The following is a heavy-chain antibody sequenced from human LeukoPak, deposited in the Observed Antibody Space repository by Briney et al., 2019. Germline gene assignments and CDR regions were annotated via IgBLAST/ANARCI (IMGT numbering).Heavy chain of an antibody. J-gene: IGHJ4*02. CDR1: GGSFSGYY. Sequence: SETLSLTCAVYGGSFSGYYWSWIRQPPGKGLEWIGEINHSGSTNYNPSLKSRVTISVDTSKNQFPLKLSSVTAADTAVYYCARDAYYYGSGSSWGQGTLVTVSS. CDR2: INHSGST. V-gene: IGHV4-34*01. D-gene: IGHD3-10*01. CDR3: ARDAYYYGSGSS.